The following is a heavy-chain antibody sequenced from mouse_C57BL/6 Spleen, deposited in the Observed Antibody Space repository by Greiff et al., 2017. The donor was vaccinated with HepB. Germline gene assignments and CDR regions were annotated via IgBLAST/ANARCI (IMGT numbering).Heavy chain of an antibody. CDR2: IYPGSGNT. V-gene: IGHV1-76*01. CDR3: ARSPRRTGAMDY. J-gene: IGHJ4*01. CDR1: GYTFTDYY. Sequence: QVQLQQSGAELVRPGASVKLSCKASGYTFTDYYINWVKQRPGQGLEWIARIYPGSGNTYYNEKFKGKATLTAEKSSSTAYMQLSSLTSEDSAVYFCARSPRRTGAMDYWGQGTSVTVSS. D-gene: IGHD4-1*01.